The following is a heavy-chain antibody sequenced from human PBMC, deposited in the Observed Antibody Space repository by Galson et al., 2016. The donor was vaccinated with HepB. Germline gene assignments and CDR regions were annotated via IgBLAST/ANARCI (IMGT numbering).Heavy chain of an antibody. CDR1: GFSLSTSGVG. J-gene: IGHJ4*02. CDR3: SRRTLHAGHWTFDY. V-gene: IGHV2-5*01. D-gene: IGHD1-1*01. Sequence: PALVKPTQTLTLTCTFSGFSLSTSGVGVGWIRQPPGEALEWLALTYWNDDKRYSPSLKSSFSITKDTSKNQVVLTMTNMDPMDTATYYCSRRTLHAGHWTFDYWGQGTLVTVSS. CDR2: TYWNDDK.